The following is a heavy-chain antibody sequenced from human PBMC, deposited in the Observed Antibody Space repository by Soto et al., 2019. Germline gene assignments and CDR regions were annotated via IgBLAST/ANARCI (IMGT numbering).Heavy chain of an antibody. CDR2: ISGSGGST. V-gene: IGHV3-23*01. CDR3: AKKGGLPAMPLALDY. Sequence: GGSLRLSCAASGFTFSSYAMSWVRQAPGKGLEWVSAISGSGGSTYYAESVKGRFTISRDNSKNTLYLQMNSLRAEDTAVYYCAKKGGLPAMPLALDYWGQGTLVTVSS. J-gene: IGHJ4*02. CDR1: GFTFSSYA. D-gene: IGHD2-2*01.